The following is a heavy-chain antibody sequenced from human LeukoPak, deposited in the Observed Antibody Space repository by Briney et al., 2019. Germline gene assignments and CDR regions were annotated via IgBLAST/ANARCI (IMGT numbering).Heavy chain of an antibody. CDR2: ISSSGSTI. CDR3: ARYRFVVGATDSFDI. J-gene: IGHJ3*02. V-gene: IGHV3-48*03. Sequence: GGSLRLSCAAFGFTFSNYEVNWVRQAPGKGLEWISYISSSGSTIYYADSVKGRFTISRDNAKNSLYLQMNSLRAEDTALYYCARYRFVVGATDSFDIWGQGTMVTVSS. CDR1: GFTFSNYE. D-gene: IGHD1-26*01.